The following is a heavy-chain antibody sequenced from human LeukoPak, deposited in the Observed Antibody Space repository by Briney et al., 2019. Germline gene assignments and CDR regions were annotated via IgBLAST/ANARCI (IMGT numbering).Heavy chain of an antibody. V-gene: IGHV3-48*01. J-gene: IGHJ4*02. Sequence: GGSLRLSCAASGFTFSSYSMNWVRQAPGKGLEWVSYISSSSSTIYYADSVKGRFTISRDNAKNSLYLQMNSLRAEDTAVYYCARAGRVFYYDSSGYVDYWGQGTLVTVSS. D-gene: IGHD3-22*01. CDR1: GFTFSSYS. CDR3: ARAGRVFYYDSSGYVDY. CDR2: ISSSSSTI.